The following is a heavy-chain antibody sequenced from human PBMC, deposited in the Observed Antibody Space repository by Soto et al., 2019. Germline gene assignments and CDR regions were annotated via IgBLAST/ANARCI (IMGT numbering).Heavy chain of an antibody. CDR1: GGSFSGYY. D-gene: IGHD2-15*01. CDR2: INHSGST. J-gene: IGHJ3*02. V-gene: IGHV4-34*01. CDR3: ARRVVSAFDI. Sequence: SETLSLTCAVYGGSFSGYYWSWIRQPPGKGLEWIGEINHSGSTNYNPSLKSRVTISVDTSKNQFSLKLSSVTAADTAVYYCARRVVSAFDIWGQGTMVTVSS.